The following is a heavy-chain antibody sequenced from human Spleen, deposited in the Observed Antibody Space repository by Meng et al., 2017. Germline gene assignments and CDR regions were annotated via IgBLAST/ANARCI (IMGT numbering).Heavy chain of an antibody. Sequence: QGQGVQSGAEVKKPGASVKVSCKVSDYTLTSDGFSWVRQAPGQGLQWMGWINIYNGITNYGRNFQGRVTLTTDTSTSTGYMELRSLTSDDTAVYYCATRVNPYLDRWGQGTLVTVSS. CDR1: DYTLTSDG. CDR2: INIYNGIT. V-gene: IGHV1-18*04. J-gene: IGHJ4*02. CDR3: ATRVNPYLDR.